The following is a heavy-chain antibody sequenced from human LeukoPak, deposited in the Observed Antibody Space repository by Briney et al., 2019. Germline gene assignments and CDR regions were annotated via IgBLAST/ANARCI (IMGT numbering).Heavy chain of an antibody. CDR1: GFTFSSYW. V-gene: IGHV3-74*01. CDR3: ARSTSGTHDAFDI. D-gene: IGHD3-10*01. J-gene: IGHJ3*02. CDR2: INSDGSST. Sequence: GGSLRLSCAASGFTFSSYWMSWVRQAPGKGLVWVSRINSDGSSTSYADSVKGRFTISRDNAKNTLYLQMNSLRAEDTAVYYCARSTSGTHDAFDIWGQGTMVTVSS.